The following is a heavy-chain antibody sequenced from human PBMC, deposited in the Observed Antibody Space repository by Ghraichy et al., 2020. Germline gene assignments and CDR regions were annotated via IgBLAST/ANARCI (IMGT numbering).Heavy chain of an antibody. V-gene: IGHV1-46*01. CDR2: INPSGGST. Sequence: ASVKVSCKASGYTFTSYYMHWVRQAPGQGLEWMGIINPSGGSTSYAQKFQGRVTMTRDTSTSTVYMELSSLRSEDTAVYYCARDFRLGYGGKKAFDYWGQGTLVTVSS. CDR1: GYTFTSYY. CDR3: ARDFRLGYGGKKAFDY. J-gene: IGHJ4*02. D-gene: IGHD4-23*01.